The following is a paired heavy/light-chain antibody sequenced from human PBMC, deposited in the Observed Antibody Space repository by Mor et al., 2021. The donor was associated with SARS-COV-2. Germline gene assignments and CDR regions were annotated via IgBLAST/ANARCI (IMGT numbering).Light chain of an antibody. CDR2: GAS. J-gene: IGKJ5*01. CDR1: QSVSSSF. CDR3: QQYGSSPIT. Sequence: EIVLTQSPGTLSLSPGERATLSCRASQSVSSSFLAWYQQKPGQAPRLLIYGASSRATGIPDRFSGSGSGTDFTLTISRLEPEDFAVYYCQQYGSSPITFGQGTRLEIK. V-gene: IGKV3-20*01.
Heavy chain of an antibody. CDR2: ISWDGGST. CDR3: AKDIGSNGYYYLGGFDC. Sequence: EVQLVESGGVVVQPGGSLRLSCAASGFTFDDYAMHWVRQAPGKGLEWVSLISWDGGSTYFADSVKGRFTISRDNSKNSLYLQMNSLRAEDTALYYCAKDIGSNGYYYLGGFDCWGQGTLVTVSS. J-gene: IGHJ4*02. V-gene: IGHV3-43D*03. CDR1: GFTFDDYA. D-gene: IGHD3-22*01.